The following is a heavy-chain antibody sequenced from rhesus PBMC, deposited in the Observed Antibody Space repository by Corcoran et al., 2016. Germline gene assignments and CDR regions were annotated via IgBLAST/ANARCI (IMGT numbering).Heavy chain of an antibody. V-gene: IGHV4-122*02. J-gene: IGHJ4*01. Sequence: QVQLQESGPGLVKPSETLSLTCAVSGYSISGYYWSWIRQAPGKGLEWIGYITYSGSTSYNPSLKSRVTSSRDTSKNQFSLKLSSVTAADTAVYYCARVGGTVTTLFDYWGQGVLVTVSS. CDR2: ITYSGST. CDR3: ARVGGTVTTLFDY. CDR1: GYSISGYY. D-gene: IGHD4-23*01.